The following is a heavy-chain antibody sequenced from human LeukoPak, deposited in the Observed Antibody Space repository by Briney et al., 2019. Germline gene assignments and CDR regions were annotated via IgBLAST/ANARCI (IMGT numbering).Heavy chain of an antibody. Sequence: ASVKVSCKASGYTFTGYYIHWVRQAPGQGLEWMGWTNPNSGGTNYAQKFEGRVTMTSDTSTSTAYMELSSLRSDDTAVYYCARGSYSVGNGEDSFDPWGQGTRVTVSS. J-gene: IGHJ5*02. CDR2: TNPNSGGT. CDR3: ARGSYSVGNGEDSFDP. CDR1: GYTFTGYY. V-gene: IGHV1-2*02. D-gene: IGHD2-8*01.